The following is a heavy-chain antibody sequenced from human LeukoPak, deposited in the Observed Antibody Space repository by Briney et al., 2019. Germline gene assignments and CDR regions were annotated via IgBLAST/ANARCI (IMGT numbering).Heavy chain of an antibody. CDR1: GFTFSSYA. Sequence: GGSLRLSCAASGFTFSSYAMHWVRQAPGKGLEWVAVISYDGSNKYYADSVKGRFTISRDNSKNTLYLQMNSLRAEDTAVYYCAREDWEHPQLDRDAFDIWGQGTMVTVSS. V-gene: IGHV3-30-3*01. D-gene: IGHD1-26*01. CDR2: ISYDGSNK. CDR3: AREDWEHPQLDRDAFDI. J-gene: IGHJ3*02.